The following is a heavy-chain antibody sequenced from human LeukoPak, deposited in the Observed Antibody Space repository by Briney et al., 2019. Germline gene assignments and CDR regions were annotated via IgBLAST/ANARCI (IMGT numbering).Heavy chain of an antibody. Sequence: GGSLRLSCAASGFTFSSYSMNWVRQAPGKGLEWVSSISSSSSYIYYADSVKGRFTISRDNAKNSLYLQMNSLRAEDTAVYYCARDQNPGIAGNFDYWGQGTLVTVSS. CDR1: GFTFSSYS. V-gene: IGHV3-21*01. CDR2: ISSSSSYI. J-gene: IGHJ4*02. D-gene: IGHD6-13*01. CDR3: ARDQNPGIAGNFDY.